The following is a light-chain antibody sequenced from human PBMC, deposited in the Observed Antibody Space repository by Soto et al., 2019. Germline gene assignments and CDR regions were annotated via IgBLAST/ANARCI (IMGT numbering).Light chain of an antibody. CDR1: QSIGKW. V-gene: IGKV1-5*03. CDR2: KAS. Sequence: IRMTQSPSTQSASIGDRVIITCRASQSIGKWLAWYQQKPGKAPKLLIYKASTLKSGVPSRFSGSGSGTEFTLTISSLQPDDFATYYCQQYNSYSLWTFGQGTKVDI. CDR3: QQYNSYSLWT. J-gene: IGKJ1*01.